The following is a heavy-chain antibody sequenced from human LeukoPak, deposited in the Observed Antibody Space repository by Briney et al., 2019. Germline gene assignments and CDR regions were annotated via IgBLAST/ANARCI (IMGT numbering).Heavy chain of an antibody. D-gene: IGHD3/OR15-3a*01. V-gene: IGHV4-59*08. Sequence: SETLSLTCTVSGGSISSYYWSWIRQPPGKELEWIGYIYYSGNTYYNASLKSQVSISIDTSKNQFSLRLTSVTAADTAVYYCARQTGSGLFILPGGQGALVTVSS. J-gene: IGHJ4*02. CDR1: GGSISSYY. CDR3: ARQTGSGLFILP. CDR2: IYYSGNT.